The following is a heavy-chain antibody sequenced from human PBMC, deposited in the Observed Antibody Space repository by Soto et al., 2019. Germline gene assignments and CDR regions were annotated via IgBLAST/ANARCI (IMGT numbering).Heavy chain of an antibody. D-gene: IGHD2-2*01. CDR2: VSHSGSYT. J-gene: IGHJ2*01. CDR3: ERVCTTAGSTRYLDL. Sequence: QVQLVESGGGLVKPGGSLRLSCAASGFSFSDNFMSWIRQAPGKGLQWVSYVSHSGSYTDYADSVKGRFTISRDNAKNSLFLQMNSLRAEDTAVYYCERVCTTAGSTRYLDLWGRGTLVTVSS. V-gene: IGHV3-11*06. CDR1: GFSFSDNF.